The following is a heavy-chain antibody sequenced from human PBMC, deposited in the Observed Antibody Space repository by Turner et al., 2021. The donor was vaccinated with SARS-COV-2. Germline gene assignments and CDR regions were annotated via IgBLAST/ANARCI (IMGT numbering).Heavy chain of an antibody. D-gene: IGHD1-26*01. V-gene: IGHV4-39*01. CDR3: AGEVGVLTTTDYGMDV. Sequence: QLQLQESGPGLVKPSETLSLTCTVSGGSISSSRYYWGWLRPPPGKGLEWIGSIYYSGSTYYNPSLKSRVTISVDTSKNQFSLKLSSVTAADTAVDYCAGEVGVLTTTDYGMDVWGQGTTVTVSS. CDR1: GGSISSSRYY. CDR2: IYYSGST. J-gene: IGHJ6*02.